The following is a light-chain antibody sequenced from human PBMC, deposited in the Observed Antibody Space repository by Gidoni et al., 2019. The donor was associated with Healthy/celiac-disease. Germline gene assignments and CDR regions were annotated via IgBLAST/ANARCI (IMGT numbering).Light chain of an antibody. Sequence: EIVMTQSPATQSVSPGERATLSCRASQSVSSNLAWYHQKPGQAPRLLIYGASTRATGIPARFSGSGSGTEFTLTISSLQSEDFAVYYCQQYNNWPPVTFGQGTKVEIK. CDR1: QSVSSN. J-gene: IGKJ1*01. CDR2: GAS. V-gene: IGKV3-15*01. CDR3: QQYNNWPPVT.